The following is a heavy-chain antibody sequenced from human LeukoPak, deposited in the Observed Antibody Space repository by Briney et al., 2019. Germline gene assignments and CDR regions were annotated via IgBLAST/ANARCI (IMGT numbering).Heavy chain of an antibody. V-gene: IGHV3-74*01. CDR1: RFTLSSYW. D-gene: IGHD2-2*02. Sequence: GALRLSCVASRFTLSSYWMNWVRQAPGKGLVWVARTNYDGSYTDYADSVKGRFIISRDNAKNTLYLQMNSLRAEDTAVYYCAKDSLPYCSSTSCYTLSYWGQGTLVTVSS. CDR3: AKDSLPYCSSTSCYTLSY. CDR2: TNYDGSYT. J-gene: IGHJ4*02.